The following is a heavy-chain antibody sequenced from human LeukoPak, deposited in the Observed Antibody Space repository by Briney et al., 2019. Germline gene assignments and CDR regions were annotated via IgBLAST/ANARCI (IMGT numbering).Heavy chain of an antibody. D-gene: IGHD2-2*01. Sequence: SETLSLTCTVSGGSISSGDYYWSWIRQPPGKGLEWIGYIYYSGSTNYNPSLKSRVTISVDTSKNQFSLKLSSVTAADTAVYYCASHYCSSTSCLPDAFDIWGEGTMVTVSS. CDR3: ASHYCSSTSCLPDAFDI. CDR2: IYYSGST. CDR1: GGSISSGDYY. J-gene: IGHJ3*02. V-gene: IGHV4-30-4*01.